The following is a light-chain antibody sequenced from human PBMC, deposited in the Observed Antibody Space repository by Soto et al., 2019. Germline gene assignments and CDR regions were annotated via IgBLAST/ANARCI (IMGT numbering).Light chain of an antibody. CDR2: EVS. CDR1: SSDVGGYNY. CDR3: SSHGGSSPFYV. V-gene: IGLV2-14*01. J-gene: IGLJ1*01. Sequence: QSALTQPASVSGSPGQSITISCTGTSSDVGGYNYVSWYQQHPGKVPKLIIHEVSNRPSGVSNRFSGSKSGNTASPTISGLQTEDEADYYCSSHGGSSPFYVFGTGTKVTVL.